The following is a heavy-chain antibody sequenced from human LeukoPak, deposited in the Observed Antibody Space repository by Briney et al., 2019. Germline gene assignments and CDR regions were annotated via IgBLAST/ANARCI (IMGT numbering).Heavy chain of an antibody. CDR1: GYTFTGYY. CDR3: ARNSVRGDNYYYYGMDV. D-gene: IGHD3-10*01. J-gene: IGHJ6*02. Sequence: ASVKVSCKASGYTFTGYYMHWVRQAPGQGLEWMGWINPNSGGTNYAQKFQGWVTMTRDTSISTAYMELSRLRSDDTAVYYCARNSVRGDNYYYYGMDVWGQGTTVTVSS. V-gene: IGHV1-2*04. CDR2: INPNSGGT.